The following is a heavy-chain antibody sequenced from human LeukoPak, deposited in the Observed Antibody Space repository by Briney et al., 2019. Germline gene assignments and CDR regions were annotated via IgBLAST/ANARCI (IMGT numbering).Heavy chain of an antibody. CDR2: ISGSGGST. CDR1: GFSFSSYA. Sequence: GGSLRLSCATSGFSFSSYAMSWVRQAPGKGLEWVSAISGSGGSTYYADSVKGRFTISRDNSKNTLYLQMNSLRAEDTVVYYCAKFFTGEYVRAFDIWGQGTMVTVSS. D-gene: IGHD3-10*02. V-gene: IGHV3-23*01. CDR3: AKFFTGEYVRAFDI. J-gene: IGHJ3*02.